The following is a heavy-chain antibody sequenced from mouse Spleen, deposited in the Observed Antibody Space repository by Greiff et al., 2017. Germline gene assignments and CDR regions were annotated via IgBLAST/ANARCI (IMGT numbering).Heavy chain of an antibody. V-gene: IGHV1-55*01. CDR3: AREVIYCGNPFDV. CDR2: IYPGSGST. D-gene: IGHD2-1*01. J-gene: IGHJ1*01. Sequence: VQLQQPGAELVKPGASVKMSCKASGYTFTSYWITWVKQRPGQGLEWIGDIYPGSGSTNYNEKFKSKATLTVDTSSSTAYMQLSSLTSEDSAVYYCAREVIYCGNPFDVWGAGTTVTVSS. CDR1: GYTFTSYW.